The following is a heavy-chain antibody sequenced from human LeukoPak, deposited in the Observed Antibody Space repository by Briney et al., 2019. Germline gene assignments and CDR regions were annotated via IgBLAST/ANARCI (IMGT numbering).Heavy chain of an antibody. CDR3: ARVGIGNTTHPIDY. J-gene: IGHJ4*02. V-gene: IGHV4-59*01. CDR2: IYYTGST. Sequence: PSETLSLTCTVSVDFISRYYWSWIRQPPGKGLEWIGYIYYTGSTNYNPSLKSRVTISVDTSKNQFSLKLSSVTAADTAVYYCARVGIGNTTHPIDYWGQGTLVTVSS. D-gene: IGHD4-23*01. CDR1: VDFISRYY.